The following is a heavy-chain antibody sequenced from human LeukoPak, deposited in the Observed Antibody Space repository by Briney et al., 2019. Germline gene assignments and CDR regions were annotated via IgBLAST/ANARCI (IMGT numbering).Heavy chain of an antibody. D-gene: IGHD3-10*01. V-gene: IGHV3-23*01. CDR2: ISGSGGST. Sequence: GGSLRLSCAASGFTLSSYVMSWVRQAPGKGLEWVSAISGSGGSTYYADSVKGRFTISRDNSKNTLYLQMNSLRAEDTAVYYCAKDRVHYYGSGSYYSYWGQGTLVTVSS. J-gene: IGHJ4*02. CDR3: AKDRVHYYGSGSYYSY. CDR1: GFTLSSYV.